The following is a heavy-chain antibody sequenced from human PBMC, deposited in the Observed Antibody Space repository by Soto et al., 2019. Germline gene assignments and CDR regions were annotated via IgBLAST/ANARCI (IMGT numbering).Heavy chain of an antibody. CDR3: AKDVHYDIVTGIEYFHH. CDR2: ISGSGRIT. D-gene: IGHD3-9*01. CDR1: GFTFSSYA. V-gene: IGHV3-23*01. Sequence: GGSLRLSCAAAGFTFSSYAMSWVRRAPGKGLEWVSGISGSGRITKYADSVKGRFIISRDNFKNTLFLQMNSLRAEDTAVYYCAKDVHYDIVTGIEYFHHWAQGTLVTVSS. J-gene: IGHJ1*01.